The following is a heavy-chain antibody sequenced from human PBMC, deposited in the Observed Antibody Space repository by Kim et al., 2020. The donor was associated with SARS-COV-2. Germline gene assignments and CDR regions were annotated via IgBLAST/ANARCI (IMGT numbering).Heavy chain of an antibody. D-gene: IGHD1-26*01. J-gene: IGHJ3*02. CDR1: GGSISSYY. V-gene: IGHV4-59*13. CDR3: ARDSNIVGATGAFDI. Sequence: SETLSLTCTVSGGSISSYYWSWIRQPPGKGLEWIGYIYYSGSTNYNPSLKSRVTISVDTSKNQFSLKLSSVTAADTAVYYCARDSNIVGATGAFDIWGQGTMVTVSS. CDR2: IYYSGST.